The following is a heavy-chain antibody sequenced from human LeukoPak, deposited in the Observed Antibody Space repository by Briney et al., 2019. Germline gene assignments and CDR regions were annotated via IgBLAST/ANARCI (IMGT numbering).Heavy chain of an antibody. V-gene: IGHV4-59*01. D-gene: IGHD3-22*01. Sequence: SETLSLTCTVSGGSISSYYWSWIRQPPGKGLEWIGYICYSGSTNYNPSLKSRVTISVDTSKNQFSLKLSSVTAADTAVYYCARSYYDSLHFDLWGRGTLVTVSS. CDR1: GGSISSYY. CDR3: ARSYYDSLHFDL. J-gene: IGHJ2*01. CDR2: ICYSGST.